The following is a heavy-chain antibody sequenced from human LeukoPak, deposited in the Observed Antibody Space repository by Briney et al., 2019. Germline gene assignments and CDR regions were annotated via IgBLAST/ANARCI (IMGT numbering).Heavy chain of an antibody. Sequence: SETLSLTCTVSGGSISSYYWSWIRQPPGKGLEWIGFIYDSGSTNYNPSLKSRVTISVDTSKNQFSLKLRSVTAADTAVYYCARVPVNIWENWFDPWGQGTLVTVSS. D-gene: IGHD1-26*01. CDR2: IYDSGST. CDR3: ARVPVNIWENWFDP. J-gene: IGHJ5*02. V-gene: IGHV4-59*12. CDR1: GGSISSYY.